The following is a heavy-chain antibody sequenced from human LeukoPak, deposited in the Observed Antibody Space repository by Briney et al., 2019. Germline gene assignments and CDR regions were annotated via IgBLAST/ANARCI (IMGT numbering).Heavy chain of an antibody. D-gene: IGHD2-2*02. CDR1: GYTFTGYY. J-gene: IGHJ3*02. CDR3: ASFSSVVVPAAILGDAFDI. CDR2: INPNSGGT. V-gene: IGHV1-2*02. Sequence: ASVKVSCKASGYTFTGYYMHWVRQAPGQGLEWVGWINPNSGGTNYAQKFQGRVTMNRDTSISTAYMELSRLRSDDTAAYYCASFSSVVVPAAILGDAFDIWGQGTMVTVSS.